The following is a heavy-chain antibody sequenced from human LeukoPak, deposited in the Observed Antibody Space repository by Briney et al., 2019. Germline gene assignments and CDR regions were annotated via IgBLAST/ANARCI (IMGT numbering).Heavy chain of an antibody. CDR3: AREGIVATSYYYYYGMDV. V-gene: IGHV3-30-3*01. Sequence: GRSLRLSCAASGFTFSSYAMHWVRQAPGEGLEWVAVISYDGSNKYYADSVKGRFTISRDNSKNTLYLQMNSLRAEDTAVYYCAREGIVATSYYYYYGMDVWGQGTTVTVSS. CDR2: ISYDGSNK. J-gene: IGHJ6*02. CDR1: GFTFSSYA. D-gene: IGHD5-12*01.